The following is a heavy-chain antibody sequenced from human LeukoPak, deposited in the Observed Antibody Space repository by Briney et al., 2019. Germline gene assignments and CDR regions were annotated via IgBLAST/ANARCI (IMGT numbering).Heavy chain of an antibody. Sequence: GGSLRLSCAASGFTFSSYGMHWVRQAPGKGPEWVSSISGSGGYSYYADSVKGRFTISRDNSKSTLYLQMNNLRAEDTAVYSCAKDGGSTPYYFDYWGQGTLVTVSS. CDR1: GFTFSSYG. J-gene: IGHJ4*02. CDR2: ISGSGGYS. CDR3: AKDGGSTPYYFDY. D-gene: IGHD2-15*01. V-gene: IGHV3-23*01.